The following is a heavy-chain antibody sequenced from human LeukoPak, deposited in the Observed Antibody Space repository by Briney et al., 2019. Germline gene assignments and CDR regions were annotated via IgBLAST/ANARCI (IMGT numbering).Heavy chain of an antibody. J-gene: IGHJ4*02. D-gene: IGHD3-22*01. V-gene: IGHV3-11*05. Sequence: PGRSLRLSCAASGFTFSDYYMSWIRQAPGKGLEWVSYISSSSSYTNYADSVKGRFTISRDNAKNSLYLQMNSLRAEDTAVYYCARDGYYYDSSGYDFDYWGQGTLVTVSS. CDR1: GFTFSDYY. CDR3: ARDGYYYDSSGYDFDY. CDR2: ISSSSSYT.